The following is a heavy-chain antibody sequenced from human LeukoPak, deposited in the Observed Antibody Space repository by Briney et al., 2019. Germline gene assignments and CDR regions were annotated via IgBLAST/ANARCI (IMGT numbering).Heavy chain of an antibody. Sequence: GGSLRLSCVASGFTFSRFALDWVRQAPWRGLEWIWVVSRTGSTKYYADSVKGRFTVSRDNSKNTVYLQMNSLRVDDSAVYYCAKRKNSPGYSSLDQWGQGTLVTVSS. CDR2: VSRTGSTK. CDR3: AKRKNSPGYSSLDQ. CDR1: GFTFSRFA. V-gene: IGHV3-23*01. D-gene: IGHD2-15*01. J-gene: IGHJ4*02.